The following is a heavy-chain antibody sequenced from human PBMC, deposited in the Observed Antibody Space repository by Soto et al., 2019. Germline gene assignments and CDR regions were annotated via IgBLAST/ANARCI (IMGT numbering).Heavy chain of an antibody. CDR1: GDGGSSISAA. Sequence: QSRSLICAISGDGGSSISAAWDWIRQYPSRGLEWLGRTYYRSKWYNDYAVSVKSRITINPDTSKNQFSLQLNSVTPEDTAVYYCAREVGIAAAGAQAYYYYGMDVWGQGTTVTVSS. V-gene: IGHV6-1*01. J-gene: IGHJ6*02. D-gene: IGHD6-13*01. CDR3: AREVGIAAAGAQAYYYYGMDV. CDR2: TYYRSKWYN.